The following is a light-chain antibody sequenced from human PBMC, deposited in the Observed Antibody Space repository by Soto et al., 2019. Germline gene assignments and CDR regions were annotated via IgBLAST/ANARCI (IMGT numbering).Light chain of an antibody. CDR2: GAS. Sequence: EIVMTQSPATLSVSPGERATLSCRASQTVGSNLAWYKQRPDQAPRLLIYGASTRATGIPARFSGSGSGTEFTLTISSLQSEDSAVYYCQQYNSWHPYPFGQGTKMEIK. J-gene: IGKJ2*01. CDR3: QQYNSWHPYP. V-gene: IGKV3-15*01. CDR1: QTVGSN.